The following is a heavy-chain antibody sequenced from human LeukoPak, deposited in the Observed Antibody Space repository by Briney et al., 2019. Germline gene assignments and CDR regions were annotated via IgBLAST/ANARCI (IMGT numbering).Heavy chain of an antibody. V-gene: IGHV3-7*04. Sequence: GGSLRLSCAASGFTFNSYWMNWVRQAPGKGLEWVANIKRDGSEKYYVDSVKGRFTISRDNAKNSLYLQMNSLRAEDTAVYYCARGIDIDYWGQGTLVTVSS. D-gene: IGHD5-12*01. CDR2: IKRDGSEK. J-gene: IGHJ4*02. CDR1: GFTFNSYW. CDR3: ARGIDIDY.